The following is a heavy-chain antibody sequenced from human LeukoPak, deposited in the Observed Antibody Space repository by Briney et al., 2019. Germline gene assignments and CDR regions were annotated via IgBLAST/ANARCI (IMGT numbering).Heavy chain of an antibody. CDR3: AGGQDAYSSSWCRNRDSFDY. CDR2: INLSGST. D-gene: IGHD6-13*01. CDR1: GGSFSGYY. V-gene: IGHV4-34*01. J-gene: IGHJ3*01. Sequence: PSETLSLTCAVYGGSFSGYYWRGIPQPPGKGLEWTGEINLSGSTNYNPPLTSRYTISVDTCKNQFSLKLSTVTAADTAVYDSAGGQDAYSSSWCRNRDSFDYWGQGTMVTVSS.